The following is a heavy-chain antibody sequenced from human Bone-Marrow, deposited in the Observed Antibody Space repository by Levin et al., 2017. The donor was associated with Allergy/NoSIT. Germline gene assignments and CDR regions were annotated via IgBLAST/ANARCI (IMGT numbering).Heavy chain of an antibody. J-gene: IGHJ3*02. D-gene: IGHD3-16*02. V-gene: IGHV4-30-2*01. CDR2: VYYTGGV. Sequence: SETLSLTCAVSGGSISGGGYPWTWIRQPPGGGLEWLGYVYYTGGVHYNPALKSRVSISLDKTKNSFSLQPTSATAADTAIYFCARGQNAHYRDDAFDIWGQGTMVTVSP. CDR3: ARGQNAHYRDDAFDI. CDR1: GGSISGGGYP.